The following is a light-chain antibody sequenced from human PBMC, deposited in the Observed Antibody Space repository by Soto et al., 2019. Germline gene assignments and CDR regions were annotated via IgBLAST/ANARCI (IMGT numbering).Light chain of an antibody. V-gene: IGKV1-39*01. CDR1: QSVSTY. J-gene: IGKJ5*01. CDR2: GAS. Sequence: DIQMTQSPSSLSASVGDRVTITCRAGQSVSTYLNWYQQQPGKAPNLLIFGASSLQIGVPSRLSVSGSRTDFSLIISSLQPEDFATYYCQQSYSIPPTVGRGTRVEIK. CDR3: QQSYSIPPT.